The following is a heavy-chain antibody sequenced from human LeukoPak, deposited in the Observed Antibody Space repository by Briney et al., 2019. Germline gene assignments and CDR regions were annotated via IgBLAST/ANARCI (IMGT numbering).Heavy chain of an antibody. D-gene: IGHD6-19*01. Sequence: GGSLRLSCAASGFTFSSYDMHWVRQATGKGLEWVSGISTAGETNYPGSVKDRFTISRENAKNSVYLQMNSLRAGDTAVYYCAREIAVAGTWYFDLWGRGTLVTVSS. CDR1: GFTFSSYD. V-gene: IGHV3-13*01. J-gene: IGHJ2*01. CDR3: AREIAVAGTWYFDL. CDR2: ISTAGET.